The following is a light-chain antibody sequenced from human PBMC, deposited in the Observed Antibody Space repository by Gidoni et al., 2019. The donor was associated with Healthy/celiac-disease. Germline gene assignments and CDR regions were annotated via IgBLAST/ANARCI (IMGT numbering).Light chain of an antibody. J-gene: IGLJ1*01. CDR3: QVWDSSTGYV. CDR2: RDS. Sequence: SYELTQPLSVSVALGQTARITCGGNNNGSKNVHWYQQKPGQAPVLVIYRDSNRPPGIPERFSGSNSGNTATLTISRAQAGDEADYYCQVWDSSTGYVFGTGTKVTVL. CDR1: NNGSKN. V-gene: IGLV3-9*01.